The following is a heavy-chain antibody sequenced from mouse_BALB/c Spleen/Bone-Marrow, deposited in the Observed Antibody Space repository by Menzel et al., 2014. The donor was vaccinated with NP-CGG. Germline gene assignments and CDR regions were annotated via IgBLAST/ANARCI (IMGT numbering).Heavy chain of an antibody. Sequence: VQRVESGPGLVAPSQSLSITCTVSGFSLTNYGLHWVRQPPGKGLEWLGVIWAGGSTNYNSALMSRLSISKDNSKSQVFLKMDSLQTDDTAMYYCARPYYGLYAMDYWGQGTSVTVSS. CDR3: ARPYYGLYAMDY. J-gene: IGHJ4*01. CDR2: IWAGGST. D-gene: IGHD1-2*01. CDR1: GFSLTNYG. V-gene: IGHV2-9*02.